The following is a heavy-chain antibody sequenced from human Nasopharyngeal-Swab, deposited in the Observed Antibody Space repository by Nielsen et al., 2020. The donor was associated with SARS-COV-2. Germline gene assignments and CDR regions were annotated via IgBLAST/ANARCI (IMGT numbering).Heavy chain of an antibody. CDR1: GGSFSGYY. CDR3: ARGKEYQLLFDAFDI. D-gene: IGHD2-2*01. CDR2: INHSGST. Sequence: SETLSLTCAVYGGSFSGYYWSWIRQPPRKGLEWIGEINHSGSTNYNPSLKSRVTISVDTSKNQFSLKLSSVTAADTAVYYCARGKEYQLLFDAFDIWGQGTMVTVSS. J-gene: IGHJ3*02. V-gene: IGHV4-34*01.